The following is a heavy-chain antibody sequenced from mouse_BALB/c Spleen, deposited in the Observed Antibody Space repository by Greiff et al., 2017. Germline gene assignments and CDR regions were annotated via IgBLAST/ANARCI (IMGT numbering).Heavy chain of an antibody. CDR2: ISSGGSYT. D-gene: IGHD2-14*01. Sequence: EVQLVESGGGLVKPGGSLKLSCAASGFTFSSYTMSWVRQTPEKRLEWVATISSGGSYTYYPDSVKGRFTISRDNAKNTLYLQMSSLKSEDTAMYYCTRVDYRYDGTLDYWGQGTTLTVSS. CDR1: GFTFSSYT. CDR3: TRVDYRYDGTLDY. V-gene: IGHV5-6-4*01. J-gene: IGHJ2*01.